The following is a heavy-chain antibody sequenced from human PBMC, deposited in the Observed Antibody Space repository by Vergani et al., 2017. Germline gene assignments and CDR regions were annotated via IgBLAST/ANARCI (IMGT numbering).Heavy chain of an antibody. CDR1: GGSISSGSYY. CDR2: IYTSGST. V-gene: IGHV4-61*02. Sequence: QVQLQESGPGLVKPSQTLSLTCTVSGGSISSGSYYWSWIRQPAGKGLEWIGRIYTSGSTNYNPSLKSRVTISVDTSKNQFYLKLSSVTAADTAVYYCARGGYSSGWTEYYFDYWGQGTLVTVSS. D-gene: IGHD6-19*01. CDR3: ARGGYSSGWTEYYFDY. J-gene: IGHJ4*02.